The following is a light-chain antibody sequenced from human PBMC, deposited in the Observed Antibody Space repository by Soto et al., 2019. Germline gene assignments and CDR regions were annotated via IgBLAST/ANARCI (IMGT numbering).Light chain of an antibody. V-gene: IGLV2-23*01. J-gene: IGLJ3*02. CDR3: CAYVSSNTLL. CDR2: EGS. Sequence: QSVLTQPPSASGSPGQSVTISCTGTSSDVGSCDYVSWYQQRPGKAPKLVIYEGSKRPSGISNRFSGSKSGNTASLIISGLQGDDEGDYYCCAYVSSNTLLFGGGTKVTVL. CDR1: SSDVGSCDY.